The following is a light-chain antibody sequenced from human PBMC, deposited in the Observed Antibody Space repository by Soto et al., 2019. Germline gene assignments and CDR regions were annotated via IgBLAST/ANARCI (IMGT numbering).Light chain of an antibody. J-gene: IGLJ2*01. CDR2: DDS. Sequence: SYELTQPPSVSVAPGQTARITCGGNNIGSKSVHWYQQKPGQAPVLGVYDDSDRPSGIPERFSGYNSGNTATLTISRVEAGDEADYYCQVWDSSSDLVVFGGGTKLTVL. CDR1: NIGSKS. CDR3: QVWDSSSDLVV. V-gene: IGLV3-21*02.